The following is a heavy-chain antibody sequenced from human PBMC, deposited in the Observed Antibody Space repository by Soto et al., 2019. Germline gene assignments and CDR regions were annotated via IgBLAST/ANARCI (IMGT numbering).Heavy chain of an antibody. V-gene: IGHV3-33*01. Sequence: VHLLESGGALVQPGVSLRLSCAASGFVYSTYAMHWVRLSPGEGLEWVALIWNDGTKKYYVDSVKGRFTISRDNSQNTLNLQMDSLRVEDTAVYFCVRGIPSQYSSNWLYWYFDLWGRGTQVTVSS. D-gene: IGHD6-13*01. CDR2: IWNDGTKK. CDR3: VRGIPSQYSSNWLYWYFDL. J-gene: IGHJ2*01. CDR1: GFVYSTYA.